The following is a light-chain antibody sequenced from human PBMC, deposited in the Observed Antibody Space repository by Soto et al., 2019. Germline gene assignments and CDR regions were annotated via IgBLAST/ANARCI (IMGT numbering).Light chain of an antibody. V-gene: IGKV1-39*01. Sequence: DIQLRQSPSSLSVSVGDRVTITCRASQSISTYLNWYQQKSGKAPKLLIYAASSLQSGVPSRFSGSGSGTDFTLTISSLQPEDFATYYCQQSSSAPITFGQGTRLEIK. CDR2: AAS. CDR3: QQSSSAPIT. J-gene: IGKJ5*01. CDR1: QSISTY.